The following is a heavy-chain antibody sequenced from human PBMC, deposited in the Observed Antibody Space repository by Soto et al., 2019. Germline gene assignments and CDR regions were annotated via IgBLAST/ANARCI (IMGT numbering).Heavy chain of an antibody. J-gene: IGHJ6*02. D-gene: IGHD6-13*01. CDR3: AKGARVWYYYYGMDV. Sequence: PGGSLRLPWEASGFTSSTYALHWARQAPGKGLEWVAVISYDGTSKHYADSVKGRFTISRDNSKNALYLQMNSLRPEYTALYYCAKGARVWYYYYGMDVWGQGTTVTVSS. CDR1: GFTSSTYA. V-gene: IGHV3-30*18. CDR2: ISYDGTSK.